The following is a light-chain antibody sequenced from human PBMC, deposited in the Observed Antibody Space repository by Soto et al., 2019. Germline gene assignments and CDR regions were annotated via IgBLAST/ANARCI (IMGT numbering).Light chain of an antibody. V-gene: IGKV3-20*01. CDR3: QQFGTSPPYT. Sequence: IVLTQSPGTLSLSPGERATLSCRASQTLSSSYLAWYQQKPGQAPRLLIYGASSRATAIPDRFSGTGSGTDYTLTISRLEPEDSAVYYCQQFGTSPPYTFGQGTKLEIK. CDR1: QTLSSSY. J-gene: IGKJ2*01. CDR2: GAS.